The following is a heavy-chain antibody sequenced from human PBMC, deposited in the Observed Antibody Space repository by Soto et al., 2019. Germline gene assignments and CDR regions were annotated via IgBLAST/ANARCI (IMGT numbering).Heavy chain of an antibody. V-gene: IGHV1-69*12. CDR3: XXXXXXXXXXXXFDP. Sequence: QVQLVQSGAEVKKPGSSVKVSCKASGGTFSSYAISWVRQAPGQGLEWMGGIIPIFGTANYAQKFQGRVTIXEDASXXTDYMEVSSLRSEDTAVXXXXXXXXXXXXXXXFDPWGQGTLVTVSS. J-gene: IGHJ5*02. CDR2: IIPIFGTA. CDR1: GGTFSSYA.